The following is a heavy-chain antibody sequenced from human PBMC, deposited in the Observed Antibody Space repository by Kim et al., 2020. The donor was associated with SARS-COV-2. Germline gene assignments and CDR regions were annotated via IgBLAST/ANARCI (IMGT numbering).Heavy chain of an antibody. V-gene: IGHV3-21*01. CDR3: ARDLGVRGVIIHHGMDV. Sequence: GGSLRLSCAASGFTFSSYSMNWVRQAPGKGLEWVSSISSSSSYIYYADSVKGRFTISRDNAKNSLYLQMNSLRAEDTAVYYCARDLGVRGVIIHHGMDVWGQGTTVTVSS. CDR1: GFTFSSYS. CDR2: ISSSSSYI. J-gene: IGHJ6*02. D-gene: IGHD3-10*01.